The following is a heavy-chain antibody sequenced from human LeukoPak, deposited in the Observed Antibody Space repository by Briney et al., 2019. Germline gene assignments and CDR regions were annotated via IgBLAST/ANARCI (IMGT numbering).Heavy chain of an antibody. J-gene: IGHJ3*02. Sequence: PGGSLRLSWAAAGFTFSSYAMSWVRQAPGKGLEWVSAISGSGGSTYYADSVKGRSTISRDNSKNTLYLKMNSLRAEDTAVYYCAKSSSSDPHDAFDIWGQGTMVTVSS. V-gene: IGHV3-23*01. D-gene: IGHD2-2*01. CDR2: ISGSGGST. CDR3: AKSSSSDPHDAFDI. CDR1: GFTFSSYA.